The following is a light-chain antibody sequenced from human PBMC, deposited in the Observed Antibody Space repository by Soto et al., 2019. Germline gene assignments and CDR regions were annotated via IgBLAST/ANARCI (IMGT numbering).Light chain of an antibody. J-gene: IGKJ5*01. CDR1: QSVSSY. CDR3: QQRSNWPPIT. Sequence: EIVLTQSPATLSLSPGERATLSCRASQSVSSYLAWYQQKPGQAPRLLIYDASNRATGIPARISGSGSGTDLTLPISSQEPEDFAVYYCQQRSNWPPITFGQGTRLEIK. V-gene: IGKV3-11*01. CDR2: DAS.